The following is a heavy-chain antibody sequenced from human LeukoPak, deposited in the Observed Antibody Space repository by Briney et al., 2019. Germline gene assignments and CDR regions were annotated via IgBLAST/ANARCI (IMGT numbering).Heavy chain of an antibody. Sequence: GGSLRLSCAASGFTFDDYAMHWVRQAPGKGLEWVSGISWNSGSIGYADSVKGRFTISRDNAKNSLYLQMNSLRAEDTALYYCARGNYYGSGSYYIFFDYWDQGTLVTVSS. CDR3: ARGNYYGSGSYYIFFDY. J-gene: IGHJ4*02. CDR1: GFTFDDYA. V-gene: IGHV3-9*01. CDR2: ISWNSGSI. D-gene: IGHD3-10*01.